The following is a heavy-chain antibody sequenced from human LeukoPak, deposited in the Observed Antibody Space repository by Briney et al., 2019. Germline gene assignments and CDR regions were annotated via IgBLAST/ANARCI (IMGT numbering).Heavy chain of an antibody. V-gene: IGHV1-69*13. D-gene: IGHD4-11*01. CDR2: IIPIFGTA. Sequence: SVKVSCKASGGTFSSYAISWVRQAPGQGLEWMGGIIPIFGTANYAQKFQGRVTITADESTRTAYMELSSLRSEDTAVYYCARGQIHSNYFDYWGQGTLVTVSS. CDR3: ARGQIHSNYFDY. CDR1: GGTFSSYA. J-gene: IGHJ4*02.